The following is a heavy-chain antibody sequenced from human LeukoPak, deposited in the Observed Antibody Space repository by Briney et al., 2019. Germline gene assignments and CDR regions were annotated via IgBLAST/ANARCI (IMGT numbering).Heavy chain of an antibody. V-gene: IGHV3-30*02. J-gene: IGHJ4*02. Sequence: GDSLRLSCAASGFTSSSYGMHWVRQAPGKGLEWVTFMRSDGSNKYYADSVKGRFTISRDNSMNTLYLQMNSLRAEDTAVYYCAKDSSEEGFDYWGQGTLVTVSS. D-gene: IGHD2-2*01. CDR2: MRSDGSNK. CDR1: GFTSSSYG. CDR3: AKDSSEEGFDY.